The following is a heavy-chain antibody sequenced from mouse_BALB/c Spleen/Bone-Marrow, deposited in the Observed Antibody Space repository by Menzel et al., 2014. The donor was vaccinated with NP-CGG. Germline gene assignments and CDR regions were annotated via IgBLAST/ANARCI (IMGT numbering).Heavy chain of an antibody. CDR2: INPYNGGT. V-gene: IGHV1-18*01. D-gene: IGHD4-1*01. J-gene: IGHJ4*01. CDR3: ARWDWDGYAMDY. Sequence: EVKLMESGPELVKPGASMKISCKASGYSLTAYTMNWVKQSHGKNLEWIGLINPYNGGTSYNQKFKGKATLTVDKSSSTAYMELLSLTSEDSAVYYCARWDWDGYAMDYWGQGTSVTVSS. CDR1: GYSLTAYT.